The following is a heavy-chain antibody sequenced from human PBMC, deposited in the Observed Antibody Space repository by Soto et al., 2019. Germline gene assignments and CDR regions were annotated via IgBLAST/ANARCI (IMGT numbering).Heavy chain of an antibody. CDR2: ISGSGNST. V-gene: IGHV3-23*01. D-gene: IGHD6-13*01. CDR1: GFTFTTSA. J-gene: IGHJ1*01. Sequence: EVQLLESGGGLVQPGGSLRLSCAASGFTFTTSAMSWVRQAPGKGLEWVSGISGSGNSTYYADSVKGRFTISRDNSKNTLHRQMNSLRAEDTAVYYCAKDGGIAGAVEYFQHWGQGTLVTVSS. CDR3: AKDGGIAGAVEYFQH.